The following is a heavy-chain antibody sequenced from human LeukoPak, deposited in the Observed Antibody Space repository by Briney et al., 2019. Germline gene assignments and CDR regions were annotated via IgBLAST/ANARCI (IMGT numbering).Heavy chain of an antibody. D-gene: IGHD3-10*01. J-gene: IGHJ4*02. CDR2: IIPIFGTA. CDR3: ASNYYYGSGSYVSLDY. V-gene: IGHV1-69*13. CDR1: GGTFSSYA. Sequence: ASVKVSCKASGGTFSSYAISWVRQAPGQGFEWMGGIIPIFGTANYAQKFQGRVTITADESTSTAYMELSSLRSEDTAVYYCASNYYYGSGSYVSLDYWGQGTLVTVSS.